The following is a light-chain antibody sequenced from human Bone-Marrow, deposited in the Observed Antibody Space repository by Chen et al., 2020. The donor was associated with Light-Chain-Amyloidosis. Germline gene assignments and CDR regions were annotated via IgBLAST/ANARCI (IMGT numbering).Light chain of an antibody. Sequence: SYELTQPPSVSVSPGQTARITCSGDDLPTKYAYWYQQKPGQAPVLVIHRDTERPSGISERFSGSSSGTTATLTISGVQAEDEADYQCQSAYRSGTYEVRFGGGTKLTVL. CDR3: QSAYRSGTYEVR. V-gene: IGLV3-25*03. CDR1: DLPTKY. CDR2: RDT. J-gene: IGLJ2*01.